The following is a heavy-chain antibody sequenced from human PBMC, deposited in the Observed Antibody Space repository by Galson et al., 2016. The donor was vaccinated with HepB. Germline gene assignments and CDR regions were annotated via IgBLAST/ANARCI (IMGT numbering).Heavy chain of an antibody. Sequence: SETLSLTCTVSGGSISSSSYYWGWVRQAPGKGLEWIGNLYYSGNTYFNPSLKNRVTVSVDTSTNQFSLNLNVVAAADTAVYYCARGLTFYDVCRAVAPRYYYYGLDVWGQGTTVTVSS. V-gene: IGHV4-39*01. D-gene: IGHD3-3*01. CDR2: LYYSGNT. CDR1: GGSISSSSYY. CDR3: ARGLTFYDVCRAVAPRYYYYGLDV. J-gene: IGHJ6*02.